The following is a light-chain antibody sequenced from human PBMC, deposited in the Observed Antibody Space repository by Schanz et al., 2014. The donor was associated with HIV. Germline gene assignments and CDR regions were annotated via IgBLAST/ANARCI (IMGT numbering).Light chain of an antibody. CDR3: GTWDSSLSAAI. J-gene: IGLJ2*01. CDR2: SNN. V-gene: IGLV1-47*02. Sequence: QSVLTQPPSASGTPGQRVTISCSGSSSNIGSNYVYWYQQLPGTAPKLLIYSNNQRPSGVPDRFSGSKSGTSATLGITGLQTGDEADYYCGTWDSSLSAAIFGGGTKLTVL. CDR1: SSNIGSNY.